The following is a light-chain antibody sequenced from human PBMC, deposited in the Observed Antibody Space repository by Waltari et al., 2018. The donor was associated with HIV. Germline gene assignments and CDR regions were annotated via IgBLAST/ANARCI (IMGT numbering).Light chain of an antibody. CDR1: SSDVGGYKY. CDR2: DVS. J-gene: IGLJ1*01. CDR3: SSYTTSNTPYV. V-gene: IGLV2-14*03. Sequence: QSALTQPASVSGSPGQSITISCVGTSSDVGGYKYVSWYQQHPGKAPRLMIYDVSNLPSGVSNRFSCSKSGNTASLTISGLQAEDEADYYCSSYTTSNTPYVFGTGTKVTVL.